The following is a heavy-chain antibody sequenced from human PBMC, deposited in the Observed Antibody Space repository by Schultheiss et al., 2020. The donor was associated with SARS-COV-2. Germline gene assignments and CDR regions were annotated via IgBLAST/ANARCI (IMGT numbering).Heavy chain of an antibody. J-gene: IGHJ4*02. CDR1: GGSISSYY. D-gene: IGHD2-2*01. CDR3: ARQRTSHLDY. CDR2: IYYSGTT. V-gene: IGHV4-59*08. Sequence: SQTLSLTCTVSGGSISSYYWSWIRQPPGKGLEWIGYIYYSGTTNYNPSLKSRVTMSVDTSKNQSSLKLSSVTAADTAVYYCARQRTSHLDYWGQGTLVTVSS.